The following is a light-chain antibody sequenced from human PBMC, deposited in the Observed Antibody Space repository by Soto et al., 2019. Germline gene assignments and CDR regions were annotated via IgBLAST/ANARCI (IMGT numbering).Light chain of an antibody. V-gene: IGKV3-11*01. J-gene: IGKJ4*01. CDR1: QSVTDF. CDR2: DAS. Sequence: EIVLTQSPATLSLSPGERATLSCRASQSVTDFLAWYQQKPGQAPRLLIYDASNRATGDPARFSGSGSRTDFTLTISSLEPEDSAVYYCQQRSGWPPLTFGGGTKVAIK. CDR3: QQRSGWPPLT.